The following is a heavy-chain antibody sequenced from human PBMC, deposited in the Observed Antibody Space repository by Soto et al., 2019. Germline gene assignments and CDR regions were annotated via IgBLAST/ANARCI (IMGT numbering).Heavy chain of an antibody. Sequence: PGGSLSLSCAASGFTFDDYTMHWVRQAPGKGLEWVSLISWDGGSTYYADSVKGRFTISRDNSKNSPYLQMNSLRTEDTALYYCAKAITPMPDYYYGMDVWGQGTTVTVSS. D-gene: IGHD5-12*01. CDR3: AKAITPMPDYYYGMDV. J-gene: IGHJ6*02. V-gene: IGHV3-43*01. CDR2: ISWDGGST. CDR1: GFTFDDYT.